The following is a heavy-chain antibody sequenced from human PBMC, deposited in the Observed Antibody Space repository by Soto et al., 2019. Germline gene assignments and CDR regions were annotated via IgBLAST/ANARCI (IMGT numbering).Heavy chain of an antibody. Sequence: GGSLRLSCAASGFTFSSYAMSWVRQAPGKGLEWVSAISGSGGSTYYADSVKGRFTISRDNSKNRLYLQMNSLRAEDTAVYYCAKTPDKAGLYYFDYWGQGTLVTVSS. CDR3: AKTPDKAGLYYFDY. J-gene: IGHJ4*02. V-gene: IGHV3-23*01. D-gene: IGHD6-13*01. CDR2: ISGSGGST. CDR1: GFTFSSYA.